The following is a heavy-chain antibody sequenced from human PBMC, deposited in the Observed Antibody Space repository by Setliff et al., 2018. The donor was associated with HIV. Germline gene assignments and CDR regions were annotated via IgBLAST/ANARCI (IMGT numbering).Heavy chain of an antibody. Sequence: PGGSLRLSCVGSGFTFNGYAMNWVRQAPGKGLEWVSYISSSGSTMYYVDSVKGRFTISRDNAKNSLYLQMNRLRAEDTAVYYCARAAAGLDVWSQGIRVTVSS. J-gene: IGHJ4*02. V-gene: IGHV3-48*03. CDR3: ARAAAGLDV. CDR2: ISSSGSTM. CDR1: GFTFNGYA.